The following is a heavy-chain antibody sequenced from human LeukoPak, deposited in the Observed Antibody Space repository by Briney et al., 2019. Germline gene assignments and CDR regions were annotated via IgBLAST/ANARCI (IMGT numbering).Heavy chain of an antibody. Sequence: GGSLRLSCAASGFTVSSNYMSWVRQAPGKGLEWVSVIYSGGSTYYADSVKGRFTISRDNSKNTLYLQMNSLRAEDTAVYYCARGDDSNGYYYGGFAFDIWGQETMVTVSS. CDR1: GFTVSSNY. CDR2: IYSGGST. V-gene: IGHV3-66*01. D-gene: IGHD3-22*01. CDR3: ARGDDSNGYYYGGFAFDI. J-gene: IGHJ3*02.